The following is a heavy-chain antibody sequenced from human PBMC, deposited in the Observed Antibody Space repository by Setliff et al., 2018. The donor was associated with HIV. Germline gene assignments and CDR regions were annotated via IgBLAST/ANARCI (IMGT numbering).Heavy chain of an antibody. CDR1: GYTFTGYY. D-gene: IGHD3-22*01. CDR3: ARENSGYRAFDY. CDR2: INPNTDGT. V-gene: IGHV1-2*02. J-gene: IGHJ4*02. Sequence: GASVKVSCKASGYTFTGYYMHWVRQAPGQGLEWMGWINPNTDGTNYAQKFQGRVTMARDTSINPAYMELSRLRSDDTAVYYCARENSGYRAFDYWGQATLVTVSS.